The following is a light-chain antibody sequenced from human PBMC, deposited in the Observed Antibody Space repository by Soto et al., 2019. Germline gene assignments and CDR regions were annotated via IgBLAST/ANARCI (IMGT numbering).Light chain of an antibody. CDR3: QQYGSSPRT. CDR2: LAS. Sequence: EIVLTQSPGTLSLSPGDRATLSCRASQSVSSNSLAWYQQKPGQAPRLLIYLASIRATGIPDRFSGSGSGTDFTLTINRLEPEDFAVYYCQQYGSSPRTFGQGTKVEVK. CDR1: QSVSSNS. V-gene: IGKV3-20*01. J-gene: IGKJ1*01.